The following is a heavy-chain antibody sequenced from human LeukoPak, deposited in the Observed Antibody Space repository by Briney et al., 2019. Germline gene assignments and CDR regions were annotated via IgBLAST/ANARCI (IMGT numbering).Heavy chain of an antibody. CDR2: ISGSGDST. D-gene: IGHD1-26*01. Sequence: RGSLRLSCAASGFMFSSYAVNWVRQAPGKGLEWVSGISGSGDSTYYADSVKGRFTIARDNSKNTLYLRMNSLRAEDTAVYYCAKDRWKVDSGSYSYYYGMDVWGQGTTVTVFS. CDR1: GFMFSSYA. J-gene: IGHJ6*02. CDR3: AKDRWKVDSGSYSYYYGMDV. V-gene: IGHV3-23*01.